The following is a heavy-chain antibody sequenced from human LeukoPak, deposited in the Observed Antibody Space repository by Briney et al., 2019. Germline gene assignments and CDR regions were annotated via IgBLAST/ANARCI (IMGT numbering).Heavy chain of an antibody. CDR2: ISYDGSNK. J-gene: IGHJ4*02. Sequence: GGSLRLSCAASGFTFSSYAMHWVRQAPGKGLEWVAVISYDGSNKYYADSVKGRFTISRDNSKNTLYLQMNSLTAEDTAVYYCAREEGYCSSTSCSYFDYWGQGTLVTVSS. D-gene: IGHD2-2*01. CDR1: GFTFSSYA. CDR3: AREEGYCSSTSCSYFDY. V-gene: IGHV3-30*04.